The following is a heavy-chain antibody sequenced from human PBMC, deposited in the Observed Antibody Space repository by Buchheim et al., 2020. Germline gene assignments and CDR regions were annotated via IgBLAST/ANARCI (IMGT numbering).Heavy chain of an antibody. J-gene: IGHJ4*02. CDR2: ISSSSSYI. CDR3: ARDGSSWNFDY. V-gene: IGHV3-21*01. CDR1: GFTFSSCS. Sequence: EVQLVESGGGLVKPGGSLRLSCAASGFTFSSCSMNWVRQAPGKGLEWVSSISSSSSYIYYADSVKGRFIISRDHAKHSPDLQMNSLRAEDTAVYYCARDGSSWNFDYWGQGTL. D-gene: IGHD6-13*01.